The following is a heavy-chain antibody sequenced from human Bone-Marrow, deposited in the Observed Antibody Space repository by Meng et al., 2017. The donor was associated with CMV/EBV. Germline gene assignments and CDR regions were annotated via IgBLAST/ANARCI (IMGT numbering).Heavy chain of an antibody. CDR3: ARSWELNWFDP. CDR1: AGTFTSYA. V-gene: IGHV1-2*02. Sequence: LGPCGAEVETPRCPGQVSCKASAGTFTSYASSWVRQAPGRGLEWMGWINPNSGGTNYAQKFKGRVTMTRDTSISTAYMELSRLRSDDTAVYYCARSWELNWFDPWGQGTLVTVSS. CDR2: INPNSGGT. D-gene: IGHD1-26*01. J-gene: IGHJ5*02.